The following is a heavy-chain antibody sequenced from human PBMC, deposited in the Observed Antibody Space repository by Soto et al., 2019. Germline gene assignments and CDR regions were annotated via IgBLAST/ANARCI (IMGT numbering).Heavy chain of an antibody. CDR3: ASQHYYDSSGYYVVY. V-gene: IGHV4-59*08. CDR2: VYHSGTT. Sequence: SETLSLTCAVSGGSISSYYWTWIRQSPGKGPEWIGYVYHSGTTNYNPSLKSRVTMSLDTSKNQFSLKLSSVTAADTAVYYCASQHYYDSSGYYVVYWGQGTLVTVSS. J-gene: IGHJ4*02. CDR1: GGSISSYY. D-gene: IGHD3-22*01.